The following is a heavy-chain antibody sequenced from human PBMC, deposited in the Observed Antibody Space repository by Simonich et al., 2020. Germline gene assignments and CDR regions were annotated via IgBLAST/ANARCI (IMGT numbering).Heavy chain of an antibody. D-gene: IGHD5-12*01. CDR2: INPNSVGN. Sequence: QVQLVQSGAEVKKPGASVKVSCKASGYTFTGYYMHWVRQAPGQGLEWMGWINPNSVGNNNAQKFKGRVTMTRDTSISTAYMELSRLRSDDTAVYYCASSKLATIDYWGQGTLVTVSS. CDR1: GYTFTGYY. V-gene: IGHV1-2*02. J-gene: IGHJ4*02. CDR3: ASSKLATIDY.